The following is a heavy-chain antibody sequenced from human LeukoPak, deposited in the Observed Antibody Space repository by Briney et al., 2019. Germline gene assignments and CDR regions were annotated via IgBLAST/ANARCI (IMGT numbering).Heavy chain of an antibody. Sequence: ASVKVSCKASGYTFTSYYMHWVRQAPGQGLEWVGIINPSGGSTTYAEKFQGRVTMTRDTSASTVYMELSSLRSEDTAVYYCARARLSGYSSGWYLLDYWGQGTLVTVSS. CDR3: ARARLSGYSSGWYLLDY. J-gene: IGHJ4*02. CDR2: INPSGGST. V-gene: IGHV1-46*01. CDR1: GYTFTSYY. D-gene: IGHD6-19*01.